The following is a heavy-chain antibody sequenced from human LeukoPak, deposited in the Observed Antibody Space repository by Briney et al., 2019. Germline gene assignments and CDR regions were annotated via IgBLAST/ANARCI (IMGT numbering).Heavy chain of an antibody. CDR1: GYTFTGYY. J-gene: IGHJ4*02. Sequence: ASVKVSCKASGYTFTGYYMHWVRQAPGQGLEWMGWINPNSGGTNHAQKFQGWVTMTRDTSISTAYMELSRLRSDDTAVYYCAREVAAAGTEYYFDYWGQGTLVTVSS. CDR3: AREVAAAGTEYYFDY. V-gene: IGHV1-2*04. D-gene: IGHD6-13*01. CDR2: INPNSGGT.